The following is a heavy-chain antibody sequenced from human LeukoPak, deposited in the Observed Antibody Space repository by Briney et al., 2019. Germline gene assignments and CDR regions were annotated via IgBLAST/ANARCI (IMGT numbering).Heavy chain of an antibody. CDR2: ITGSSSFI. D-gene: IGHD4-11*01. CDR1: GFTFSSYA. V-gene: IGHV3-21*01. Sequence: GGSLRLSCAASGFTFSSYAMSWVRQAPGKGLEWVSSITGSSSFIYYADSVMGRFSISRDNAKKSLYLQMNSLRAEDTAVYYCARYSSYLDYWGQGTLVTVSS. CDR3: ARYSSYLDY. J-gene: IGHJ4*02.